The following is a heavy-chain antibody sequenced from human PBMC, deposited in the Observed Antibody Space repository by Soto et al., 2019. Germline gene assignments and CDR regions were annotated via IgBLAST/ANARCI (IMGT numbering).Heavy chain of an antibody. J-gene: IGHJ4*02. Sequence: QLQLQESGSGLVKPSQPLSLTCDVSGDSISIGGYSWNWLRQPPGKGLQWIGYIYHGGSTYYNPSLKSRVIISVDRSKHHLSLNLTSVTAADTAVYYCARASRLGHRSFDNWGQGILVTVSS. D-gene: IGHD2-2*01. CDR3: ARASRLGHRSFDN. CDR2: IYHGGST. V-gene: IGHV4-30-2*01. CDR1: GDSISIGGYS.